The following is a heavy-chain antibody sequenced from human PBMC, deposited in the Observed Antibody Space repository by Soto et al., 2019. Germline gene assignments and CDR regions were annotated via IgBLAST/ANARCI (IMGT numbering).Heavy chain of an antibody. CDR2: IIPILGIA. D-gene: IGHD3-22*01. Sequence: SVKVSCKASGGTFSSYTISWVRQAPGQGLEWMGRIIPILGIANYAQKFQGRVTITADKFTSTAYMELSSLRSKDTAVYYCAREGYYDSSGYSGFDEWGQGTLVTVSS. CDR1: GGTFSSYT. V-gene: IGHV1-69*04. J-gene: IGHJ4*02. CDR3: AREGYYDSSGYSGFDE.